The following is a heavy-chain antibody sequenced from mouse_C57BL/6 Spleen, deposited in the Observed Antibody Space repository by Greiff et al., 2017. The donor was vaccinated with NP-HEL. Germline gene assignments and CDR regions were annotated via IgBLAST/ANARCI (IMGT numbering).Heavy chain of an antibody. CDR1: GYTFTDYE. Sequence: VKLQESGAELVRPGASVTLSCKASGYTFTDYEMHWVKQTPVHGLEWIGAIDPETGGTAYNQKFKGKAILTADKSSSTAYMELRSLTSEDSAVYYCTRYTTVVARYFDVWGTGTTVTVSS. CDR3: TRYTTVVARYFDV. V-gene: IGHV1-15*01. J-gene: IGHJ1*03. D-gene: IGHD1-1*01. CDR2: IDPETGGT.